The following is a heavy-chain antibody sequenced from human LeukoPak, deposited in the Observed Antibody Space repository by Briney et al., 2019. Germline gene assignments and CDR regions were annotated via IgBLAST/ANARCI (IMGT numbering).Heavy chain of an antibody. V-gene: IGHV3-43*01. CDR2: DWDGGIT. CDR1: GFTFEDFS. Sequence: PGGSLRLSCAASGFTFEDFSMHWVRHAPGKGLEWISLDWDGGITYYADSVKGRFTVSRDNNKNSLYLTLNSLTPEDTALYYCAKDAYVGIVSYLDSWGQGTLVTVSS. D-gene: IGHD1-26*01. J-gene: IGHJ4*02. CDR3: AKDAYVGIVSYLDS.